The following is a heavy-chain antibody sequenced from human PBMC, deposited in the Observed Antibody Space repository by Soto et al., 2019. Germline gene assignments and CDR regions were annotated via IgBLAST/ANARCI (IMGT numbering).Heavy chain of an antibody. D-gene: IGHD3-10*01. CDR2: IYQSCIT. CDR1: CGSITSGGCY. J-gene: IGHJ6*04. CDR3: VRXRGSGAANYYNSDGRDV. V-gene: IGHV4-30-2*01. Sequence: SETLSLPCTVSCGSITSGGCYWSWIRQPPGKGLEWIGYIYQSCITSHNPSLKSRVTISVDTSKNKFSLKLRSVTAADTAIYYSVRXRGSGAANYYNSDGRDVWGKGTMVTVSS.